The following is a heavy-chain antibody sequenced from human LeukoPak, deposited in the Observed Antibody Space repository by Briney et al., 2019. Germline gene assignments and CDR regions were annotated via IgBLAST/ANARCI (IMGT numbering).Heavy chain of an antibody. J-gene: IGHJ6*02. Sequence: PGGSLRLSCAASGFTFSSYGMHWVRQAPGKGLEWVAVISYDGSNKYYADSVKGRFTISRDNSKNTLYLQMNSLKTEDTAVYYCTRGQEGNYYYFGMDVWGHGTTVTVSS. V-gene: IGHV3-30*03. CDR3: TRGQEGNYYYFGMDV. CDR1: GFTFSSYG. CDR2: ISYDGSNK.